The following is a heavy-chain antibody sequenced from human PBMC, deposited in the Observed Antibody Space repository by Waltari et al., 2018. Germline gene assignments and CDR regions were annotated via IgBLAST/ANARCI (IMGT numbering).Heavy chain of an antibody. D-gene: IGHD4-17*01. J-gene: IGHJ1*01. CDR1: GGSISPNYN. CDR2: MQYRGST. V-gene: IGHV4-39*01. Sequence: QLELPESGPALVKPSETLSLTCTVSGGSISPNYNWGWIRQPPGKGLEWMGNMQYRGSTFYNPALKSRVTISLDTSKNQFSLRLSSVGAADTAVYFCGRIAFGDDGGYFQHWGQGTLVTVSS. CDR3: GRIAFGDDGGYFQH.